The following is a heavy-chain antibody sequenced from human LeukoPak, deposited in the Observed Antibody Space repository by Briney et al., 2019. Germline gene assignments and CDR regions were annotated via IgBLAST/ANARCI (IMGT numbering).Heavy chain of an antibody. V-gene: IGHV3-21*01. D-gene: IGHD5-24*01. Sequence: GGSLRLSCAASGFTFSSYGMNWVRQAPGRGLEWVSSISSSSSYIYYADSVKGRFTISRDNAKNSLYLQMNSLRAEDTAVYYCARERDGLQFSASDIWGQGTMVTVSS. CDR3: ARERDGLQFSASDI. CDR2: ISSSSSYI. CDR1: GFTFSSYG. J-gene: IGHJ3*02.